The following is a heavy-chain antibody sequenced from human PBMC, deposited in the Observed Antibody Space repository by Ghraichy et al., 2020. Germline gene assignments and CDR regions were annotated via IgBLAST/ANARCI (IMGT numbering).Heavy chain of an antibody. V-gene: IGHV4-39*01. D-gene: IGHD2-2*01. CDR1: GGSISRSSYY. Sequence: SQTLSLTCTVSGGSISRSSYYWGWTRQPPGKGLEWIESIYYSGSSYYNPSLKSRVTISVDTSKNQFSLRLSSVTAADTAVYYCASHYCSSTRCYGFGYNWFDPWGPGTLVTVSS. J-gene: IGHJ5*02. CDR2: IYYSGSS. CDR3: ASHYCSSTRCYGFGYNWFDP.